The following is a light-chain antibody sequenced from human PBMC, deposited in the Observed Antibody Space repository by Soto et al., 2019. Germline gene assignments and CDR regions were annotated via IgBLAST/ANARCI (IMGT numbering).Light chain of an antibody. J-gene: IGKJ4*01. Sequence: DIQMTQSPSSVSASVGDRVTITCRASQGISNWLAWYQVRPGTAPKLLIDSASALQSGVPTRFSGSQSGTDFTLTISSLQPEDFATYYCQQANSFPLTFGGGTKVEIK. V-gene: IGKV1-12*01. CDR2: SAS. CDR3: QQANSFPLT. CDR1: QGISNW.